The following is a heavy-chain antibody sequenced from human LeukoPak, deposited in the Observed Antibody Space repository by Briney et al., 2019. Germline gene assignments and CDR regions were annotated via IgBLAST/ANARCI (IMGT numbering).Heavy chain of an antibody. CDR3: ARDHVPRGDGYNYYEY. J-gene: IGHJ4*02. D-gene: IGHD5-24*01. Sequence: ASVKVSCKASGYTFTNYGISWVRQAPGQGLEWMGWISGHKGNTIYAQKLRGRVTMTTDTSTTTAYMDLRSLRPDDTAVYYCARDHVPRGDGYNYYEYWGQGTLVTVSS. V-gene: IGHV1-18*01. CDR2: ISGHKGNT. CDR1: GYTFTNYG.